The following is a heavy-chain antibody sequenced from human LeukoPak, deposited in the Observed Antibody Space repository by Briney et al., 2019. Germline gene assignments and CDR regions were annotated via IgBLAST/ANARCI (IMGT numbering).Heavy chain of an antibody. CDR1: GFTFSSYG. J-gene: IGHJ6*03. CDR2: ISSSSSYI. V-gene: IGHV3-21*01. Sequence: GGSLRLSCAASGFTFSSYGMHWVRQAPGKGLEWVSSISSSSSYIYYADSVKGRFTISRDNAKNSLYLQMNSLRAEDTAVYYCARETDYVWGSYYYYMDVWGKGTTVTVSS. CDR3: ARETDYVWGSYYYYMDV. D-gene: IGHD3-16*01.